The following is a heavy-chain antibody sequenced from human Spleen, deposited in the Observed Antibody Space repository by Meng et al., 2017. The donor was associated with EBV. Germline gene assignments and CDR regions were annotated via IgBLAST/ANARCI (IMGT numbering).Heavy chain of an antibody. CDR1: GFSLSTSEVA. Sequence: QITLKESGPTLVKLXXXXTLTFTFSGFSLSTSEVAVGWIRQPPGKALEWIALIYWDDDKRYSPSLKSRLTITKDTSINQVVLTMTNMDPVDTATYYCAHRGEIPFDYWGQGTLVTVSS. CDR3: AHRGEIPFDY. CDR2: IYWDDDK. V-gene: IGHV2-5*02. J-gene: IGHJ4*02. D-gene: IGHD2-2*02.